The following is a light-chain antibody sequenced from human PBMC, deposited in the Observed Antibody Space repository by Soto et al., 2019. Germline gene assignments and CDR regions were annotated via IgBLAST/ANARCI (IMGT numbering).Light chain of an antibody. J-gene: IGLJ3*02. CDR2: GNN. Sequence: QSVLTQPPSVSGAPGQRVTISCTGTTSNLGAGYDVHWYHQPPGAAPKLLISGNNNRPSGVPDPFSGCRSGTSASLANTGLQAEDEADYYCPSFDTILRGSVFGGGTELTVL. CDR3: PSFDTILRGSV. CDR1: TSNLGAGYD. V-gene: IGLV1-40*01.